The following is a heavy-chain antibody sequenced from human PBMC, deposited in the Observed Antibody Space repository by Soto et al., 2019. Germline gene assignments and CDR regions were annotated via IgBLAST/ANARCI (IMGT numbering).Heavy chain of an antibody. CDR1: GGTFSNSA. V-gene: IGHV1-69*12. Sequence: QVQLEQSGAEVKPPGSSVKVSCKASGGTFSNSAISWVRQAPGQGLEWTGGIMPIFRTPDYAQKIQGRVTVTADEPTSTAYMELSGLRSDDTAVYYCAGDKVRVQLGGNYDYSLDVWGQGTGVTVSS. J-gene: IGHJ6*02. CDR2: IMPIFRTP. D-gene: IGHD1-1*01. CDR3: AGDKVRVQLGGNYDYSLDV.